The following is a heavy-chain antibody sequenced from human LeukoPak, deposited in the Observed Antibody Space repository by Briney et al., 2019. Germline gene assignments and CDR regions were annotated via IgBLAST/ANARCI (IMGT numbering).Heavy chain of an antibody. CDR2: IKEDGSTK. CDR3: ARDGAGWGYYSDC. J-gene: IGHJ4*02. CDR1: GFTFNNYW. Sequence: PGGSLRLSCGASGFTFNNYWMSWVRQAPGKGLEWVANIKEDGSTKYYLDSVKGRFSISRDNAKNSLYLQMNSLRTEDTAVYYCARDGAGWGYYSDCWGQGTRVTVSS. D-gene: IGHD1-26*01. V-gene: IGHV3-7*01.